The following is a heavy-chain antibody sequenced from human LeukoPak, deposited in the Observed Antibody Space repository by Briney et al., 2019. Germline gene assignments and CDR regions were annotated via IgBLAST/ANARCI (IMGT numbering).Heavy chain of an antibody. Sequence: GGSLRLSCAASGFTFSSYWMSWVRQAPGKGLEWVANIKQDGSEKYYVDSVKGRFTISRDNAKNSLYLQMNSLRAEDTAVYYCARGREPLIVVVVAARYGMDVWGQGTTVTVSS. V-gene: IGHV3-7*01. J-gene: IGHJ6*02. CDR1: GFTFSSYW. CDR3: ARGREPLIVVVVAARYGMDV. CDR2: IKQDGSEK. D-gene: IGHD2-15*01.